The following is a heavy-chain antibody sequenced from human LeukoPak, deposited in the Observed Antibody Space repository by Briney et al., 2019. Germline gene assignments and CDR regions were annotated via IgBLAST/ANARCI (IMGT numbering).Heavy chain of an antibody. D-gene: IGHD1-26*01. Sequence: ASVKVSCKASEYTFTGYYIHWVRQAPGEGLEWMGCINPNSGATNYAQSFQGRVTMTRGTSISTAYMELSRLRSDDTAVYYCARDLEWELPGVFDYWGQGTLVTVSS. J-gene: IGHJ4*02. V-gene: IGHV1-2*02. CDR2: INPNSGAT. CDR1: EYTFTGYY. CDR3: ARDLEWELPGVFDY.